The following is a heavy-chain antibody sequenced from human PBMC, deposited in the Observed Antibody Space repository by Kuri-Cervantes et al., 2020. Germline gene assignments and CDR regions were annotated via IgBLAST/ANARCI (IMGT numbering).Heavy chain of an antibody. CDR3: ARGPILTGYYFHYYYMDV. CDR1: GGSISSGSYY. Sequence: GSLRLSCTVSGGSISSGSYYWGWIRQPPGKGLEWIGSIYYSGKTYYNPSLKSRVTISVDTSKNQFSLKLSSVTAADTAVYYCARGPILTGYYFHYYYMDVWGKGTTVTVSS. J-gene: IGHJ6*03. CDR2: IYYSGKT. V-gene: IGHV4-39*07. D-gene: IGHD3-9*01.